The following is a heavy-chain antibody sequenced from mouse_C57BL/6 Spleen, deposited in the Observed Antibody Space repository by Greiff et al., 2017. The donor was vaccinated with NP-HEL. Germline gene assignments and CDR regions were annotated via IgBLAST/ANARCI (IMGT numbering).Heavy chain of an antibody. CDR1: GFTFSDYY. D-gene: IGHD1-3*01. CDR2: LNYDGSST. CDR3: GRDLVREYNPFYAMDY. V-gene: IGHV5-16*01. Sequence: EVQLQESEGGLVQPGSSMKLSCTASGFTFSDYYMAWFRQVPEKGLEWVANLNYDGSSTYYLHSLKSRFIISIDNANTILYMHMSSLKSEHTATYCCGRDLVREYNPFYAMDYGGQGTSVTVST. J-gene: IGHJ4*01.